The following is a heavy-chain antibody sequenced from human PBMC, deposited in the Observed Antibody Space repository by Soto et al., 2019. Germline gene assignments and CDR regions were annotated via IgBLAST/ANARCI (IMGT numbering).Heavy chain of an antibody. Sequence: QVQLVQSGAEVKKPGSSVRVSCKASGDTFTFYSINWVRQAPGLGLEWMGRINPILSMSNYAQRFQGRVTMTADKSTSTGYMELSSLRSEDTAMYYCASSYGSGYRAFDYWGQGALVTDS. J-gene: IGHJ4*02. D-gene: IGHD3-10*01. V-gene: IGHV1-69*02. CDR1: GDTFTFYS. CDR2: INPILSMS. CDR3: ASSYGSGYRAFDY.